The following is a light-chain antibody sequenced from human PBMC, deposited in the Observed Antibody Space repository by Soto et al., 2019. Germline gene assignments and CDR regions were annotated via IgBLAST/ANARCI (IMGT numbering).Light chain of an antibody. V-gene: IGKV1-39*01. CDR2: TSG. CDR3: QQTYSTPYT. Sequence: IHMTQSPSSLSASVGDRITVTCRASQRITTYVNWYQLKPGEAPKLLISTSGTLQRGVPSRFSGSGSGTEFTLTISGLQPADFATYFCQQTYSTPYTFGQGTRLEIK. J-gene: IGKJ2*01. CDR1: QRITTY.